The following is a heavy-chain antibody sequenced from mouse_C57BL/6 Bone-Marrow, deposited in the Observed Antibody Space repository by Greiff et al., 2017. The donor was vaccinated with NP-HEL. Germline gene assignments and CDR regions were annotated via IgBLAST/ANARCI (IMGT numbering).Heavy chain of an antibody. J-gene: IGHJ3*01. D-gene: IGHD2-3*01. CDR2: ISSGGDYI. Sequence: EVKLQESGEGLVKPGGSLKLSCAASGFTFSSYAMSWVRQTPEKRLEWVAYISSGGDYIYYADTVKGRFTISRDNARNTLYLQMSRLKSEDTAMYYCTRDDRGLAYWGQGTLVTVSA. CDR1: GFTFSSYA. V-gene: IGHV5-9-1*02. CDR3: TRDDRGLAY.